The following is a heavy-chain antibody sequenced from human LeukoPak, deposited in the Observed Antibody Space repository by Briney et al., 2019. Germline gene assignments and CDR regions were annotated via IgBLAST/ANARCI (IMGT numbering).Heavy chain of an antibody. V-gene: IGHV1-69*01. CDR1: GGTFSSYA. D-gene: IGHD2-21*02. Sequence: ASVKVSCKASGGTFSSYAISWVRQAPGQGLGWMGGIIPIFGTASYAQKFQGRVTITADESTSTAYMELSSLRSEDTAVYYCASVTPYCGGDCYLGAFDIWGQGTMVTVPS. CDR3: ASVTPYCGGDCYLGAFDI. J-gene: IGHJ3*02. CDR2: IIPIFGTA.